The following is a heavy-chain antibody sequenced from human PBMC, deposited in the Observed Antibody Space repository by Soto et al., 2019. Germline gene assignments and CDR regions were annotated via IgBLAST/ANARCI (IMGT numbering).Heavy chain of an antibody. CDR2: TYYRSKWFN. Sequence: SQTLELTCAISGDSVSSNSAAWNWIRKSPSRGLEWLGRTYYRSKWFNDYAVSLKSRITINPDTSKNQFSLQLKSVTPEDTAVYYCARGRVWESSGVLRFLEWSNGPQNYGMDVWGQGTTVT. V-gene: IGHV6-1*01. CDR1: GDSVSSNSAA. D-gene: IGHD3-3*01. CDR3: ARGRVWESSGVLRFLEWSNGPQNYGMDV. J-gene: IGHJ6*01.